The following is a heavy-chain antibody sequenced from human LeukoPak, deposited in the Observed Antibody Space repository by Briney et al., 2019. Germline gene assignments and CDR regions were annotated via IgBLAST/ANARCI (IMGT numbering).Heavy chain of an antibody. J-gene: IGHJ4*02. CDR3: AKDRSDIVVVTAAFDY. Sequence: GGSLRLSCAASGFTFSSYDMSWVRQAPGKGLEWVSTISGSGGYTYYAGSVKGRFTISRDNSKNTLYLQMSSLRAEDTAVYYCAKDRSDIVVVTAAFDYWGQGTLVTVSS. D-gene: IGHD2-21*02. CDR1: GFTFSSYD. CDR2: ISGSGGYT. V-gene: IGHV3-23*01.